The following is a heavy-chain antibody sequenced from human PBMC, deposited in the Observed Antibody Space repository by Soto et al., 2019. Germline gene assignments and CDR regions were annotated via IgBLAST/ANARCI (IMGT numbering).Heavy chain of an antibody. CDR1: GYTFTSYA. Sequence: ASVKVSCKASGYTFTSYAMHWVRQAPGQRLEWMGWINAGNGNTKYSQKFQGRVTITRDTSASTAYMELSSLRSEDTAVYYCARNTDTLWFGELLYGMDVWGQGTTVTVSS. V-gene: IGHV1-3*01. D-gene: IGHD3-10*01. J-gene: IGHJ6*02. CDR3: ARNTDTLWFGELLYGMDV. CDR2: INAGNGNT.